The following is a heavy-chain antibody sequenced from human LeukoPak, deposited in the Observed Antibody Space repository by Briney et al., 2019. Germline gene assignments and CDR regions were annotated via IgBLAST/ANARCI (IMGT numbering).Heavy chain of an antibody. CDR3: ATGRLYGDCFDP. Sequence: VASVKVSCKVSGYTLTELSMHWVRQAPGKGLEWMGGFDPEDGETIYAQKFQGRVTMTEDTSTDTAYMELSSLRSEDTAVYYCATGRLYGDCFDPWGQGTLVTVSS. CDR1: GYTLTELS. CDR2: FDPEDGET. D-gene: IGHD4-17*01. V-gene: IGHV1-24*01. J-gene: IGHJ5*02.